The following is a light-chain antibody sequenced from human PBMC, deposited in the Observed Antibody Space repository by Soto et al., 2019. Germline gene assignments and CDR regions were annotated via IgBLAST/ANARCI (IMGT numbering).Light chain of an antibody. CDR3: QTWGTGIAV. J-gene: IGLJ7*01. CDR1: SGHSSYA. CDR2: VNRDGSH. V-gene: IGLV4-69*01. Sequence: QPVLTQSPSASASLGASVKLTCTLSSGHSSYAFAWHQQQPEKGPRYLMKVNRDGSHNKGDGIPDRFSGSSSGAERYLTISSLQSEDEADYYCQTWGTGIAVFGGGTQLTVL.